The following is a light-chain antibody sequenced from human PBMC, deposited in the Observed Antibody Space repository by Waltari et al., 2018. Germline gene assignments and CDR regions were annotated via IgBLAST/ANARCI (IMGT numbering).Light chain of an antibody. Sequence: DIQMTQSPSTLSASVGDSVTITCRASQSMSSWFAWYQQKPGKAPKLLIYKASSLESGVPSRFSGSGSGTEFTLTISSLQPDDFATYHCQQYNSYPWTFGQGTKVEIK. CDR3: QQYNSYPWT. CDR2: KAS. J-gene: IGKJ1*01. V-gene: IGKV1-5*03. CDR1: QSMSSW.